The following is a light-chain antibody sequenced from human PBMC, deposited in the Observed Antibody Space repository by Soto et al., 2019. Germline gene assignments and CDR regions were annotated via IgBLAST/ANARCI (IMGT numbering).Light chain of an antibody. CDR2: TAS. V-gene: IGKV1-5*03. Sequence: DIQMTQSPSTLSASVGDRVTITCRASQSISTWLAWYQQKPGKAPKLLIYTASNLERGVPSRFSGSGSGTEFTPTISSLQPDDFATYYCQQHNSYPRTFGQGTKVEMK. CDR3: QQHNSYPRT. CDR1: QSISTW. J-gene: IGKJ1*01.